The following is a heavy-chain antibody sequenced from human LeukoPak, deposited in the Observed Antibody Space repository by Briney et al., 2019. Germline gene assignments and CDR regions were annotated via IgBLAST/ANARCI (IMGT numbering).Heavy chain of an antibody. Sequence: SVKVSCKASGGAFSSYAISWVRQAPGQGLEWMGRIIPILGIANYAQKFQGRVTITADKSTSTAYMELSSLRSEDTAVYYCARDWNYGWFDPWGQGTLVTVSS. CDR3: ARDWNYGWFDP. CDR2: IIPILGIA. D-gene: IGHD1-7*01. CDR1: GGAFSSYA. J-gene: IGHJ5*02. V-gene: IGHV1-69*04.